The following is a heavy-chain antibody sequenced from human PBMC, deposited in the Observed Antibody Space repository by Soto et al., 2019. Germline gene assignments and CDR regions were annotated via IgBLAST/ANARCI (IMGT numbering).Heavy chain of an antibody. CDR2: MYYTGNA. Sequence: QVELQESGPGLVKPSETLSLTCSVSGGSLTSYYWSWVRQSPGKGLEWICQMYYTGNANYNPFPNSRVIISAGTSKNQFSLKKIAVTAADTAIYCCARHNGFEAFEIWGQGTRVTVST. V-gene: IGHV4-59*08. CDR1: GGSLTSYY. CDR3: ARHNGFEAFEI. J-gene: IGHJ3*02. D-gene: IGHD2-8*01.